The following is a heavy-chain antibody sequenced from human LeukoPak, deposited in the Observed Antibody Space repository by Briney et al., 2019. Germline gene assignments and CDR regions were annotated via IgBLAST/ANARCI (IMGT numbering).Heavy chain of an antibody. J-gene: IGHJ4*02. V-gene: IGHV4-30-2*01. CDR1: GGSISSGTYS. Sequence: SQTLSLTCAVSGGSISSGTYSWNWIRQPPGVGLEWIGYIFHSGNTYYNPSLKSRVTISVDRSKTQFSLKLSSVTAADTAVYYCARGYSDYPYFFDYWGQGSLVTVSS. CDR2: IFHSGNT. CDR3: ARGYSDYPYFFDY. D-gene: IGHD5-12*01.